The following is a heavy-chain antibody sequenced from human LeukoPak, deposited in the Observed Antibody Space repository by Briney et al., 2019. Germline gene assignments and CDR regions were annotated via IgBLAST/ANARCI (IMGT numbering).Heavy chain of an antibody. J-gene: IGHJ4*02. CDR3: ANAFGYNSGWRFDY. CDR2: ISGSGGST. V-gene: IGHV3-23*01. D-gene: IGHD6-19*01. CDR1: GFTFSSYA. Sequence: GGSLRLSCAASGFTFSSYAMSWVRQAPGKGLEWVSAISGSGGSTCYADSVKGRFTISRDNSKNTLYLQMNSLRAEDTAVYYCANAFGYNSGWRFDYWGQGALVTVSS.